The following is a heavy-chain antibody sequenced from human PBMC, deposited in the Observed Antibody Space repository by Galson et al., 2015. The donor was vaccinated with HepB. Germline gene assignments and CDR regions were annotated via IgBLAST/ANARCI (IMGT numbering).Heavy chain of an antibody. D-gene: IGHD6-13*01. CDR1: GYSFTSYW. Sequence: QSGAEVKKPGESLKISCKGSGYSFTSYWIGWVRQMPGKGLEWMGIIYPGDSDTRYSPSFQGQVTISADKSISTAYLQWSSLKASDTAMYYCARREIAAADTWGDAFDIWGQGTMVTVSS. CDR2: IYPGDSDT. V-gene: IGHV5-51*03. CDR3: ARREIAAADTWGDAFDI. J-gene: IGHJ3*02.